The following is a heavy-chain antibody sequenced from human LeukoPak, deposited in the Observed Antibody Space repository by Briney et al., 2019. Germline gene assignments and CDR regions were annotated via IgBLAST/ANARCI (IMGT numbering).Heavy chain of an antibody. V-gene: IGHV4-59*08. CDR3: ASGLVGATEGAFDY. Sequence: PSETLSLTCTVSGGSISSYCWSWIRQPPGKGLEWIGYIYYSGSTNYNPSLKSRVTISVDTSKNQFSLKLSSVTAADTAVYYCASGLVGATEGAFDYWGQGTLVTVSS. D-gene: IGHD1-26*01. CDR2: IYYSGST. CDR1: GGSISSYC. J-gene: IGHJ4*02.